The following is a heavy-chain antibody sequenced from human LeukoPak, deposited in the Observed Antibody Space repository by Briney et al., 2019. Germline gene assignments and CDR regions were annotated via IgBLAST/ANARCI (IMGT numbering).Heavy chain of an antibody. V-gene: IGHV1-69*04. CDR3: AREGVYNSGDY. J-gene: IGHJ4*02. D-gene: IGHD1-1*01. CDR2: IIPILGIA. Sequence: SVKVSCKASGGTFSSYAISWVRQAPGQGLEWMGRIIPILGIAYYTQKFQGRVTITADKSTSTAYMELSSLRSEDTAVYYCAREGVYNSGDYWGQGTLVTVSS. CDR1: GGTFSSYA.